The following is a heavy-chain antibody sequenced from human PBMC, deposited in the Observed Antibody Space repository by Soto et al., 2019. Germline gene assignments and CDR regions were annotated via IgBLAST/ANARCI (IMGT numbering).Heavy chain of an antibody. V-gene: IGHV1-18*04. CDR3: ARGSISIVVVTAIRAEYFQH. CDR2: ISAYNGNT. D-gene: IGHD2-21*02. Sequence: ASVKVSCKASGYTFTSYGISWVRQAPGQGLEWMGWISAYNGNTNYAQKLQGRVTMTTDTSTSTAYMELRSLRSDDTAVYYCARGSISIVVVTAIRAEYFQHWGQGTLVTVSS. J-gene: IGHJ1*01. CDR1: GYTFTSYG.